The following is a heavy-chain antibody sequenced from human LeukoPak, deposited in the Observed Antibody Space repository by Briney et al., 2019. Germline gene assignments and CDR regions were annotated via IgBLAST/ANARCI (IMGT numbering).Heavy chain of an antibody. J-gene: IGHJ6*02. CDR1: GFTVSSNY. CDR2: IYSCGST. Sequence: PGGSLRLSCAASGFTVSSNYMSWVRQAPGKGLEWVSVIYSCGSTYFADSVKGRFTISRDNSKNTLFLQMNTLRAEDTAVYYCAKYPSTVTTFYSYGMDVWGQGTSVTVSS. CDR3: AKYPSTVTTFYSYGMDV. V-gene: IGHV3-53*01. D-gene: IGHD4-11*01.